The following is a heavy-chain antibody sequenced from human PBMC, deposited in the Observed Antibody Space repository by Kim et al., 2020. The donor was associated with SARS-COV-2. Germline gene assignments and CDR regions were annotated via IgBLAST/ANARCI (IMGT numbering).Heavy chain of an antibody. Sequence: YNLSLKSRVTISVDTSTNQFSLRLSSVTAADTAVYYCARDKYSYGYGMDVWGQGTTVTVSS. CDR3: ARDKYSYGYGMDV. D-gene: IGHD5-18*01. V-gene: IGHV4-31*02. J-gene: IGHJ6*02.